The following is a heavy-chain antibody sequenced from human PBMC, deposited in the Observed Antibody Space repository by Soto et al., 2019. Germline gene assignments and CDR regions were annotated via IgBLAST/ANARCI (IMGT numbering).Heavy chain of an antibody. CDR1: GGSISRGVYS. J-gene: IGHJ6*02. CDR3: ARGTTDEPYYSYGMHV. Sequence: SGTLSLTCAVPGGSISRGVYSCGLIRQPPGKGLEWIGYIYHSGSTYYNTSLKSQVTISVDRSKNQFSLKLSYVTAADTAVYYCARGTTDEPYYSYGMHVWGPGTTVT. D-gene: IGHD4-17*01. V-gene: IGHV4-30-2*01. CDR2: IYHSGST.